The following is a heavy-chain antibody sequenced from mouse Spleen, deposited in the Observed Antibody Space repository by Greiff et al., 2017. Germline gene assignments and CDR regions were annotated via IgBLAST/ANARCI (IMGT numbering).Heavy chain of an antibody. J-gene: IGHJ4*01. D-gene: IGHD1-1*01. CDR1: GYTFTSYW. Sequence: QVQLQQPGAELVRPGSSVKLSCKASGYTFTSYWMHWVQPRPIQGLDWIGNIDPSDSETHYTQKFKDKATLTVDKSSSTAYMQLSSLTSEDSAVYYCARSYDYGSNYYAMDYWGQGTSVTVSS. CDR3: ARSYDYGSNYYAMDY. V-gene: IGHV1-52*01. CDR2: IDPSDSET.